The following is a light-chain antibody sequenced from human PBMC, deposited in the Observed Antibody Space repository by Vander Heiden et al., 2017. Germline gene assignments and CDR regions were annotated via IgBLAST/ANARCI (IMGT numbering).Light chain of an antibody. J-gene: IGLJ2*01. Sequence: QPALTQPPSVSAPPGQRVTISCTGSSSNIGAGYDLHWYQKLPGTAPKLLIYNNNIRPSGVPDRFSGSKSGTSASLAITGLQAEDEADYYCQSYDSSLSGWEMVFGGGTRLTVL. CDR1: SSNIGAGYD. V-gene: IGLV1-40*01. CDR3: QSYDSSLSGWEMV. CDR2: NNN.